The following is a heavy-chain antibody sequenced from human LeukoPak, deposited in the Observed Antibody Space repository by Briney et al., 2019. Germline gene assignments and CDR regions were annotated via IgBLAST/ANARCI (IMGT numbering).Heavy chain of an antibody. V-gene: IGHV1-18*01. CDR1: GYTFTTYG. CDR3: ARDGLRGHLRGLVRADY. Sequence: GASVKVSCKASGYTFTTYGFSWVRQAPGQGLEWMGWISGYNGNTNYAQKLQGRVTMTTDTSTSTAYMELRSLRSDDTAVYYCARDGLRGHLRGLVRADYWGQGTLVTVSS. D-gene: IGHD6-19*01. CDR2: ISGYNGNT. J-gene: IGHJ4*02.